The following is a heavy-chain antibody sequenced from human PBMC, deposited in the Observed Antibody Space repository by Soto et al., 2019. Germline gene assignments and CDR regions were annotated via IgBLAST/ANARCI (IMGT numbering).Heavy chain of an antibody. D-gene: IGHD2-2*01. CDR2: ISGSGGST. V-gene: IGHV3-23*01. J-gene: IGHJ4*02. Sequence: GESLKISCAASGFTFSSYAMSWVRQAPGKGLEWVSAISGSGGSTYYADSVKGRFTISRDNSKNTLYLQMNSLRAEDTAVYYCAKDPFSVVVPAAMDYWGQGTLVTVSS. CDR3: AKDPFSVVVPAAMDY. CDR1: GFTFSSYA.